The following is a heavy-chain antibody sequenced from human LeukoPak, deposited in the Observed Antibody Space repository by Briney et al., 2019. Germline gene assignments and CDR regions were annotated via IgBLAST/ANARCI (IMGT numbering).Heavy chain of an antibody. Sequence: SVKVSCKASGDTFSSYDISWVRQAPGQGLEWMGRIIPIYGSANYAQKCQGRVTIATHESTSTAYMELSSLRSEDTAVYYCATEDVVVVAATLDYWGQGTLVTVSS. CDR2: IIPIYGSA. D-gene: IGHD2-15*01. CDR1: GDTFSSYD. V-gene: IGHV1-69*05. J-gene: IGHJ4*02. CDR3: ATEDVVVVAATLDY.